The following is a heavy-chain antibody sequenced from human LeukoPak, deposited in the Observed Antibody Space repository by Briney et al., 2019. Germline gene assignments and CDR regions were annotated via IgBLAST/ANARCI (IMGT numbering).Heavy chain of an antibody. CDR1: GYTFTGYY. J-gene: IGHJ2*01. Sequence: ASVKVSCKASGYTFTGYYMHWVRQAPGQGLEWMGWINPNSGGTNYAQKFQGRVTMTRDTSISTAYMELSRLRSDDTAVYYCARDRSTIFGVVTLSWYFDLWGRGTLVTVSS. D-gene: IGHD3-3*01. V-gene: IGHV1-2*02. CDR2: INPNSGGT. CDR3: ARDRSTIFGVVTLSWYFDL.